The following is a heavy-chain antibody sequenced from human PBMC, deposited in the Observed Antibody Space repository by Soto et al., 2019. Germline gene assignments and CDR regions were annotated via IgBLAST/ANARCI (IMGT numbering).Heavy chain of an antibody. V-gene: IGHV4-30-2*01. CDR3: ARDFEYSRFRWFYP. D-gene: IGHD6-6*01. CDR1: GGSISSGGYS. Sequence: LSLTCAVSGGSISSGGYSWSWIRQPPGKGLEWIGYIYHSGSTYYNPSLKSRVTISVDRSKNQFSLKLSSVTAAGTAVYYCARDFEYSRFRWFYPWGQGTLVTVS. CDR2: IYHSGST. J-gene: IGHJ5*02.